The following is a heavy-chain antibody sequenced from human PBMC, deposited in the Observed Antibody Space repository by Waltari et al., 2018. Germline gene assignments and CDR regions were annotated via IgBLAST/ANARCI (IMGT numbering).Heavy chain of an antibody. D-gene: IGHD2-2*01. CDR1: GVSISSTSYY. CDR2: IYYSGST. V-gene: IGHV4-39*01. CDR3: AGWLGYHLPPKH. Sequence: QLQLQESGPGLVKPAETLSLTCNVSGVSISSTSYYWGWIRQPPGKGLEWIGKIYYSGSTYYNPSLKSRLTISVDASKNQLSLRLSSVTAADTAVYYCAGWLGYHLPPKHWGQGALVTVSS. J-gene: IGHJ4*02.